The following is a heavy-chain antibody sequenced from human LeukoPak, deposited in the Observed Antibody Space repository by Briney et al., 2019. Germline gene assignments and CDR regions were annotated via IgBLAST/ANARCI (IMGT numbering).Heavy chain of an antibody. CDR2: IKQDGGET. CDR3: AELGITMIGGV. V-gene: IGHV3-7*01. D-gene: IGHD3-10*02. CDR1: GFTFSSYW. J-gene: IGHJ6*04. Sequence: GGSLRLSCTASGFTFSSYWMSWVRQAPGKGLEWVANIKQDGGETFYVDSVKDRFTISRDNAKNSLYLQMNSLRAEDTAVYYCAELGITMIGGVWGKGTTVTISS.